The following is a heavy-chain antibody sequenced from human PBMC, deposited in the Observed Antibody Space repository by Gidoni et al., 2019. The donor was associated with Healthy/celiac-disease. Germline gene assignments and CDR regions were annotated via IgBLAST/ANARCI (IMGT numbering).Heavy chain of an antibody. V-gene: IGHV4-34*01. J-gene: IGHJ4*02. CDR1: GGSFSGYY. CDR3: ARVVRGWCDY. CDR2: INHSGST. Sequence: QVQLQQWGAGLLKPSETLSPTCAVYGGSFSGYYWSWIRQPPGKGLEWIVGINHSGSTNYNPSLKSGVTISVDTSKNQFSLKLSSVTAADTAVYYCARVVRGWCDYWGQGTLVTVSS. D-gene: IGHD6-19*01.